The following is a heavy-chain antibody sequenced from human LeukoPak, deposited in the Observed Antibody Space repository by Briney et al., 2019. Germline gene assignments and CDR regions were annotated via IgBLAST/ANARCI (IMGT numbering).Heavy chain of an antibody. J-gene: IGHJ4*02. CDR2: IGSGSGGRT. D-gene: IGHD6-13*01. V-gene: IGHV3-23*01. Sequence: GGSLRLSCAASGFAFSSYAMTWVRQAPGRGLEWVSCIGSGSGGRTYYADSVKGRFSISRDNSRDTLNLQMNSLRAEDTAIYYCVQSTAWYKSSWYLIYWGQGILVTVSS. CDR3: VQSTAWYKSSWYLIY. CDR1: GFAFSSYA.